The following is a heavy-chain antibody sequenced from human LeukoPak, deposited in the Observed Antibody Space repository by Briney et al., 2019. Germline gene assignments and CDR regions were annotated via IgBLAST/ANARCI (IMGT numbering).Heavy chain of an antibody. V-gene: IGHV3-20*04. D-gene: IGHD6-13*01. J-gene: IGHJ4*02. CDR3: ARELKRIAAVQPPEFDY. CDR1: GFTFDDYG. CDR2: INWKGGST. Sequence: QTGGSLRLSCAASGFTFDDYGMSWVRQAPGKGLEWVSGINWKGGSTGYADSVEGRFTISRDNAKNSLYLQMNSLRVEDTALYYCARELKRIAAVQPPEFDYRGQGTLVTVSS.